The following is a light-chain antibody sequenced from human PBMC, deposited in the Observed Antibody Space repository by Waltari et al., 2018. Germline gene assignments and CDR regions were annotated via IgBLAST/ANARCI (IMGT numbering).Light chain of an antibody. CDR2: LDSDGSH. CDR3: QSWDTGINV. CDR1: SGHTRYA. Sequence: QLVLTQPPSASASLGASVQPTCTLNSGHTRYAIAWHQQQPEKGPRFLMKLDSDGSHTKGDGIPDRFSGSSSGAERYLILSSLQSEDEADYYCQSWDTGINVFGGGTKLTVL. V-gene: IGLV4-69*01. J-gene: IGLJ2*01.